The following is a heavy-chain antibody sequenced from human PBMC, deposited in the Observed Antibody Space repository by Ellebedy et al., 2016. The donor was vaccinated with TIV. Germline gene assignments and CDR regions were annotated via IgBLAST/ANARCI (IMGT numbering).Heavy chain of an antibody. J-gene: IGHJ4*02. D-gene: IGHD6-19*01. Sequence: KVSCKGSGYSFTSYWIGWVRQMPGKGLEWMGIIYTGDSDTRYSPSFQGQVTISADKSISTAYLQWSSLKASDPAMYYCARGGAVAGTPTGPFDYWGQGTLVTVSS. CDR2: IYTGDSDT. V-gene: IGHV5-51*01. CDR1: GYSFTSYW. CDR3: ARGGAVAGTPTGPFDY.